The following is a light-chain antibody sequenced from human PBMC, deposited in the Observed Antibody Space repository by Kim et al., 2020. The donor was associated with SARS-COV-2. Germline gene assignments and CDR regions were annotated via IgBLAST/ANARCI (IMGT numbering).Light chain of an antibody. J-gene: IGLJ1*01. Sequence: SVTISSMRTSTGVVNHNCLCWYRQPPSNATKLLIYDVKQQPSGVPARFAGSKSDNTASLTISGLQADDEAYYHCCSYACSHTYVFGTGTKVTVL. CDR1: STGVVNHNC. V-gene: IGLV2-11*03. CDR3: CSYACSHTYV. CDR2: DVK.